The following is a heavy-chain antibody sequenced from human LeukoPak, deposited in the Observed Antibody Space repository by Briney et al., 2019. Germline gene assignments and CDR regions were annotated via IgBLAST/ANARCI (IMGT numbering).Heavy chain of an antibody. Sequence: GGSLRLSCAASGFTFSSYAMSWVRQAPGQGLEWVSGISGRGDNTYYADSVKGRFTISRDNSKNTLYLQMNSLRAEDTAVYYCAKAYIAAAGRHFDYWGQGTLVSVSS. D-gene: IGHD6-13*01. J-gene: IGHJ4*02. CDR3: AKAYIAAAGRHFDY. V-gene: IGHV3-23*01. CDR2: ISGRGDNT. CDR1: GFTFSSYA.